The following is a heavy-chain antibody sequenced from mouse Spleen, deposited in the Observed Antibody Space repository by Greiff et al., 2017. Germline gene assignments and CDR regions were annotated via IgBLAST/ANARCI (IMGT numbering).Heavy chain of an antibody. Sequence: VQLVESGAELARPGASVKLSCKASGYTFTSYGISWVKQRTGQGLEWIGEIYPRSGNTYYNEKFKGKATLTADKSSSTAYMELRSLTSEDSAVYFCARGMGITTVVEKDYWGQGTTLTVSS. CDR1: GYTFTSYG. D-gene: IGHD1-1*01. V-gene: IGHV1-81*01. CDR2: IYPRSGNT. J-gene: IGHJ2*01. CDR3: ARGMGITTVVEKDY.